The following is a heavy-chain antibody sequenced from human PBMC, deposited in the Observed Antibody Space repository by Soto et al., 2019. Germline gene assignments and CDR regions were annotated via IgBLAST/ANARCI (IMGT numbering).Heavy chain of an antibody. J-gene: IGHJ3*02. Sequence: PGGSLRLSCVASGFTFSTYAMSWVRQAPGRGLEWVSAISGTGGSTHYADSVKDRFNISRDNSKNTLYLQMNTLRVEDTAVYYCAKGAYYYDSSGYYHPLGGSFDIWGQGTMVTVSS. D-gene: IGHD3-22*01. CDR2: ISGTGGST. V-gene: IGHV3-23*01. CDR1: GFTFSTYA. CDR3: AKGAYYYDSSGYYHPLGGSFDI.